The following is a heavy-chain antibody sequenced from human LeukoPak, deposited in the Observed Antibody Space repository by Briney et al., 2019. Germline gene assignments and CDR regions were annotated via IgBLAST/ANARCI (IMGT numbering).Heavy chain of an antibody. CDR1: GFTFSSYW. Sequence: PGGSLRLSCVDSGFTFSSYWMSWVRQAPGKGLEWVANIRQDGSEIYYGDSVKGRFTISRDNAKNSLYLQMNSLRVEDTAVYYCARVQVRGQPRGTSGCYFDYWGQGTLVTVSS. J-gene: IGHJ4*02. D-gene: IGHD6-19*01. V-gene: IGHV3-7*01. CDR3: ARVQVRGQPRGTSGCYFDY. CDR2: IRQDGSEI.